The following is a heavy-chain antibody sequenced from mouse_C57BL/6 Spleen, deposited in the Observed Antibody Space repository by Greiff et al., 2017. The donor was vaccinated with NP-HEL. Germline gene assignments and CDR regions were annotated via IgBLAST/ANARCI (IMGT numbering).Heavy chain of an antibody. CDR1: GYTFTSYT. Sequence: QVQLQQSGAELARPGASVKMSCKASGYTFTSYTMHWVKQRPGQGLEWIGYINPSSGYTKYNQKFKDKATLTVDKSSSTAYMQLSSLTSEDSAVYYCAMINTIRYFDVWGRGTTVTVSS. D-gene: IGHD2-4*01. J-gene: IGHJ1*03. CDR2: INPSSGYT. V-gene: IGHV1-4*01. CDR3: AMINTIRYFDV.